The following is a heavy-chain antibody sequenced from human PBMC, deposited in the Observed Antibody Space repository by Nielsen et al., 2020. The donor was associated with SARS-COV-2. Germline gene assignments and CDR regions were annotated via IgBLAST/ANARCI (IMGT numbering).Heavy chain of an antibody. Sequence: GESLKISCAASGFTFSNAWMSWVRQAPGKGLEWVGRIKSKTDGGTTDYAAPVKGRFTTSRDDSKNTLYLQMNSLKTEDTAVYYCTTLLWWGEGTEAYWGQGTLVTVSS. CDR2: IKSKTDGGTT. V-gene: IGHV3-15*01. CDR1: GFTFSNAW. D-gene: IGHD2-21*01. CDR3: TTLLWWGEGTEAY. J-gene: IGHJ4*02.